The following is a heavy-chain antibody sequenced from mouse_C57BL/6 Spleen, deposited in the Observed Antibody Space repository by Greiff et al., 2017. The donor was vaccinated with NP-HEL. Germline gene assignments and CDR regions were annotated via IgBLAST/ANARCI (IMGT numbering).Heavy chain of an antibody. CDR3: ARPGGTGAMDY. CDR1: GFSLTSYG. V-gene: IGHV2-2*01. D-gene: IGHD4-1*01. CDR2: IWSGGST. J-gene: IGHJ4*01. Sequence: VQLVESGPGLVQPSQSLSITCTVSGFSLTSYGVHWVRQSPGKGLEWLGVIWSGGSTDYNAAFISRLSISKDNSKSQVFFKMNSLQADDTAIYYCARPGGTGAMDYWGQGTSVTVSS.